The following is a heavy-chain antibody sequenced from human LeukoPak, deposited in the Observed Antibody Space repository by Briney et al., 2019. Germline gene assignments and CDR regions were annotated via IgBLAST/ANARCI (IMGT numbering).Heavy chain of an antibody. CDR3: ASARERGYSYGYFDY. J-gene: IGHJ4*02. D-gene: IGHD5-18*01. CDR1: GGTFSSYA. V-gene: IGHV1-69*01. Sequence: GASVKVSCKASGGTFSSYAISWVRQAPGQGLEWMGGIIPIFGTANYAQKFQGRVTITADESTSTAYMELSSLRSEGTAVYYCASARERGYSYGYFDYWGQGTLVTVSS. CDR2: IIPIFGTA.